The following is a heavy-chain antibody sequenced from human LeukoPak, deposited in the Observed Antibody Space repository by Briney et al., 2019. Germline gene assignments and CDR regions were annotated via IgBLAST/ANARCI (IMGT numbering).Heavy chain of an antibody. V-gene: IGHV4-59*01. D-gene: IGHD4-11*01. Sequence: SETLSFTCSVSGGSISSYYWSWIRQPPGKGLEWIGYIYYTGSTNYNPSLESRATISIDTSKKQLSLKLRSVTAADTAVYYCARDRRESSKPNDAFDIWGQGTMVTVSS. CDR1: GGSISSYY. J-gene: IGHJ3*02. CDR3: ARDRRESSKPNDAFDI. CDR2: IYYTGST.